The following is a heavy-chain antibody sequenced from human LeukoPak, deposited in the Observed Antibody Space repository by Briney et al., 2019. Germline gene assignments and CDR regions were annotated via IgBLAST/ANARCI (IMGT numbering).Heavy chain of an antibody. CDR1: GYTFTSYA. Sequence: ASVKVSCKASGYTFTSYAMNWVRQATGQGLEWMGWMNPNSGNTGYAQKFQGRVTITRNTSISTAYMELSSLSSDDTAIYYCARPYCNGGSCHDYFDYWGQGTLVSVSS. CDR2: MNPNSGNT. D-gene: IGHD2-15*01. V-gene: IGHV1-8*03. J-gene: IGHJ4*02. CDR3: ARPYCNGGSCHDYFDY.